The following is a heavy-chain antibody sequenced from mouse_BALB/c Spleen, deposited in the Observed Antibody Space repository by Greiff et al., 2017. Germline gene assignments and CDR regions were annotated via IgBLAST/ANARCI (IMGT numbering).Heavy chain of an antibody. CDR1: GYSFTSYW. J-gene: IGHJ4*01. CDR2: IYPGNSDT. D-gene: IGHD3-2*01. V-gene: IGHV1-5*01. CDR3: TRGTARADYYAMDY. Sequence: EVQLQQSGAELARPGASVKLSCKASGYSFTSYWMHWVKQRPGQGLEWIGAIYPGNSDTSYNQKFKGKAKLTAVTSASTAYMELSSLTNEDSAVYYCTRGTARADYYAMDYWGQGTSVTVSS.